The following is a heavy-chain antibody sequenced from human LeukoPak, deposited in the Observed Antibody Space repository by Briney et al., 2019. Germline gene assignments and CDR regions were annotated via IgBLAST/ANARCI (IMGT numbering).Heavy chain of an antibody. CDR3: AAPSDYYDSSGYYYPLAFDI. J-gene: IGHJ3*02. V-gene: IGHV4-31*03. D-gene: IGHD3-22*01. Sequence: SQTLSLTCTVSGGSISSGGYYWSRIRQHPGKGLEWIGYIYYSGSTYYNPSLKSRVTISVDTSKNQFSLKLSSVTAADTAVYYCAAPSDYYDSSGYYYPLAFDIWGQGTMVTVSS. CDR2: IYYSGST. CDR1: GGSISSGGYY.